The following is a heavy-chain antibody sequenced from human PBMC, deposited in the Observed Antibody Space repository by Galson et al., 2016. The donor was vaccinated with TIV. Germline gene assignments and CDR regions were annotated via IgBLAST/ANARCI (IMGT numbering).Heavy chain of an antibody. CDR1: GFTFSNYG. J-gene: IGHJ4*02. Sequence: SLRLSCAASGFTFSNYGIHWVRQAPGKGLEWVSTMWSDGTNEHYADSAKGRFTISRDNSKNTVYLQMNSLRAEDTAVYYCAKNRKTIDYWGQGTLVTVSS. D-gene: IGHD2/OR15-2a*01. V-gene: IGHV3-33*06. CDR2: MWSDGTNE. CDR3: AKNRKTIDY.